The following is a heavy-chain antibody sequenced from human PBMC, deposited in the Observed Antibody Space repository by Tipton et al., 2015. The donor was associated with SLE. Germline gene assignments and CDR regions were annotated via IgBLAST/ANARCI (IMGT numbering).Heavy chain of an antibody. J-gene: IGHJ4*02. CDR2: IYTSGST. CDR3: ARGRYYFDY. V-gene: IGHV4-61*02. CDR1: GGSISRGPYY. Sequence: TLSLTCTVSGGSISRGPYYWNWIRQPAGKGLEWIGRIYTSGSTYYNPSLKSRVAISVDTSKNQFSLNLTSVTAADTAVYYCARGRYYFDYWGQGTLVTVSS.